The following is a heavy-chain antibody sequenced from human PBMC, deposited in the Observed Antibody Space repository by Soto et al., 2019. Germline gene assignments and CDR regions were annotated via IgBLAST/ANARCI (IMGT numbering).Heavy chain of an antibody. CDR2: ISYDGSNK. CDR3: AIDSFSVRRAPHGAFVF. V-gene: IGHV3-30*03. J-gene: IGHJ3*01. D-gene: IGHD3-10*01. Sequence: RGSLRLSWAASGGIFSSYGMHWGRQAPGKGLEWVAVISYDGSNKYYADSVKGRFTISRDNSKNTLYLQMNSLRAEDPAVYYCAIDSFSVRRAPHGAFVFRGQATMLT. CDR1: GGIFSSYG.